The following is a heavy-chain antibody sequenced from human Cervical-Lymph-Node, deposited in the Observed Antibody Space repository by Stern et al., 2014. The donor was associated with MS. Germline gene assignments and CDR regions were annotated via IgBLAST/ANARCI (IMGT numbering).Heavy chain of an antibody. J-gene: IGHJ6*02. CDR3: ARDQGSDYYYGMDV. Sequence: EVHLEESGGGLVKPGGSLRLSCAASGFTFSSYSMNWVRQAPGKGLAWVSSISSSSSYIYYADSVKGRFTISRDNAKNSLYLQMNSLRAEDTAVYYCARDQGSDYYYGMDVWGQGTTVTVSS. CDR1: GFTFSSYS. CDR2: ISSSSSYI. V-gene: IGHV3-21*01. D-gene: IGHD3-10*01.